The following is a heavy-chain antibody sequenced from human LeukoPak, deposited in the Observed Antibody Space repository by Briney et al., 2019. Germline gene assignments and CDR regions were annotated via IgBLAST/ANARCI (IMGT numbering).Heavy chain of an antibody. V-gene: IGHV4-4*07. J-gene: IGHJ3*02. Sequence: SETLSLTCTVSGGSINSYYWAWIRQPAGKGLEWIGRIDASGTTNYNPSLKSRVSMSVDTSKNQFSLKLTSVTAADTAVYYCARGYKPASGKDGAFDIWGRGTVVTVSS. D-gene: IGHD6-13*01. CDR1: GGSINSYY. CDR3: ARGYKPASGKDGAFDI. CDR2: IDASGTT.